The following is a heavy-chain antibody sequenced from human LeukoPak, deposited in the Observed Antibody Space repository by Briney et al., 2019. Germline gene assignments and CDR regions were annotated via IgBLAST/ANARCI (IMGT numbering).Heavy chain of an antibody. D-gene: IGHD3-22*01. CDR2: ISAYNGNT. J-gene: IGHJ4*02. CDR3: ARPYYYDGYFDY. CDR1: GYTFSSYG. Sequence: ASVRVSCKASGYTFSSYGITWVRQAPGQGLEWMGWISAYNGNTNYAQNLQGRATMTTDTSTSTAYMELRSLRSDDTAVYYCARPYYYDGYFDYWGQGTLVTVSS. V-gene: IGHV1-18*01.